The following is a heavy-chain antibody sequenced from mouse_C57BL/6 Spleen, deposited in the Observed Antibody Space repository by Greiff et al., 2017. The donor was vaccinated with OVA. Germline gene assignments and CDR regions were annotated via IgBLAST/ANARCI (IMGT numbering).Heavy chain of an antibody. D-gene: IGHD3-2*02. CDR3: ARGVDSSGCFAY. CDR1: GYAFRSSW. J-gene: IGHJ3*01. V-gene: IGHV1-82*01. CDR2: IYPGDGDH. Sequence: VQLQQSGPELVKPGASVKISCKASGYAFRSSWLNWVKQRPGKGLEWIGRIYPGDGDHNYNGKVKGKATLTADKSSSTAYMQLSSLTSEDSAVYFCARGVDSSGCFAYWGQGTLVTVSA.